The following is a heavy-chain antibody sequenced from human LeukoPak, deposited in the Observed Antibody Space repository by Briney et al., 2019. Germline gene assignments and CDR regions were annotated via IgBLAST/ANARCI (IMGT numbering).Heavy chain of an antibody. Sequence: ASVKVSCKASGYTFTDYYIYWVRQAPGQGLEWMGWISTYNGDTNYAQNFKGRVTMTTDASTNTAYMELRSLRSDYTAVYYCTRDPSNTSGWYIYFDYWGQGALVTVSS. CDR1: GYTFTDYY. V-gene: IGHV1-18*04. CDR2: ISTYNGDT. D-gene: IGHD6-19*01. J-gene: IGHJ4*02. CDR3: TRDPSNTSGWYIYFDY.